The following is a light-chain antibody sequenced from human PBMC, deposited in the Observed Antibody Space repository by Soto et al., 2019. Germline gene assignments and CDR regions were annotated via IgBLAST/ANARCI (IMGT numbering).Light chain of an antibody. CDR1: QDISNY. CDR2: DAS. CDR3: QQYDNLSWT. J-gene: IGKJ1*01. V-gene: IGKV1-33*01. Sequence: DIQMTQSPSSLSASVGDRVTITCQASQDISNYLNWYQQKPGKAPKLLIYDASNLETGVPSRFSGSGSGTDFTFTISCLQPEDIATYYCQQYDNLSWTFGQGTKVEIK.